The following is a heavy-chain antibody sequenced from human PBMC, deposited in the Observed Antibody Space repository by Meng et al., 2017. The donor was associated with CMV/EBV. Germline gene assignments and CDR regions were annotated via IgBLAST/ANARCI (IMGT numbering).Heavy chain of an antibody. CDR1: GGSISSYY. Sequence: QVQLQESGPGLVKPSETLSLTCTVSGGSISSYYWSWIRQPAGKGLEWIGRIYYSGSTYYNPSLKSRVTISVDTSKNQFSLKLSSVTAADTAVYYCARDSAVAGVVDYWGQGTLVTVSS. CDR3: ARDSAVAGVVDY. V-gene: IGHV4-4*07. J-gene: IGHJ4*02. D-gene: IGHD6-19*01. CDR2: IYYSGST.